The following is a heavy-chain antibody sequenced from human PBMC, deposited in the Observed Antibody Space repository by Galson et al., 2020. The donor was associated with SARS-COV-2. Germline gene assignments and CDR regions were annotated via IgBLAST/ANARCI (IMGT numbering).Heavy chain of an antibody. CDR1: RFTFNSYD. Sequence: GGSLRLSCVASRFTFNSYDMHWARQAPGKGLEWVAVISNDGSNKHYADSVKGRFAISRDNSRNTLYLQMNSLRPEDTAVYYCVKGGHSSVWPNWFDPWGQGTLVTVSS. V-gene: IGHV3-30*18. CDR2: ISNDGSNK. D-gene: IGHD6-19*01. CDR3: VKGGHSSVWPNWFDP. J-gene: IGHJ5*02.